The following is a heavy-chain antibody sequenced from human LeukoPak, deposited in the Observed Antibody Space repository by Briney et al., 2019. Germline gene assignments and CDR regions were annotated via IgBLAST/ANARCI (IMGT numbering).Heavy chain of an antibody. CDR1: GYTFTGYF. CDR3: AKGYYDTSGYYYVYFHY. Sequence: ASVKVSCKASGYTFTGYFIHWVQQAPGQGLERMGWINPNSGGTNFAQKFQGRVTMTRDTSINTAYMELSRLGSDDTAVYYCAKGYYDTSGYYYVYFHYWGQGTLVTVAS. J-gene: IGHJ4*02. V-gene: IGHV1-2*02. CDR2: INPNSGGT. D-gene: IGHD3-22*01.